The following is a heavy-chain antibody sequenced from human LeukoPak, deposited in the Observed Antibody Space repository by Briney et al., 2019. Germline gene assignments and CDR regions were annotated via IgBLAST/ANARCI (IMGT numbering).Heavy chain of an antibody. Sequence: GGSPGLSCAASGFTYSHYGMHWVRQAPGKGLEWVAVIWSDGTEKYYGDAVKGRFTISRDNSRNTLYLQMNSLRGEDTAVYYCATGGRGMAARPGDYWGQGTLVTVSS. J-gene: IGHJ4*02. CDR1: GFTYSHYG. D-gene: IGHD6-6*01. CDR3: ATGGRGMAARPGDY. V-gene: IGHV3-33*08. CDR2: IWSDGTEK.